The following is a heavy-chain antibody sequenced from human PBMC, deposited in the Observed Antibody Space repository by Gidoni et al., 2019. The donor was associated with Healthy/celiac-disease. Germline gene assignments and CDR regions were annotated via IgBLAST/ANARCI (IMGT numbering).Heavy chain of an antibody. CDR3: ARDRPTEGPLLKSIVGATRNDAFDI. Sequence: QVPLPDSGPGLVKPSETLSLPCTVPGVSISSYYWSWIRPPPGKGLEWIGYIYDSGSTNYNPSLKSRVTISVDTSKNQFSLKLSSVTAADTAVYYCARDRPTEGPLLKSIVGATRNDAFDIWGQGTMVTVSS. V-gene: IGHV4-59*01. D-gene: IGHD1-26*01. CDR2: IYDSGST. CDR1: GVSISSYY. J-gene: IGHJ3*02.